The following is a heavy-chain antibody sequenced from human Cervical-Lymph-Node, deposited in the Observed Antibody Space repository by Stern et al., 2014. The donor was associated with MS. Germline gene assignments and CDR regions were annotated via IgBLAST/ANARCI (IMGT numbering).Heavy chain of an antibody. J-gene: IGHJ6*02. Sequence: EVQLVESGGDLVQPGGSLRLSCAASGFNFNDYVLHWVRQAPEKGLGWGSGISRHSDSVAYADSVKGRFTISRDNAKNSVYLQMDSLRREDTALYYCARDLVLLVGSQTYYSGLDVWGQGTMVTVSS. CDR2: ISRHSDSV. D-gene: IGHD3-10*01. CDR1: GFNFNDYV. V-gene: IGHV3-9*01. CDR3: ARDLVLLVGSQTYYSGLDV.